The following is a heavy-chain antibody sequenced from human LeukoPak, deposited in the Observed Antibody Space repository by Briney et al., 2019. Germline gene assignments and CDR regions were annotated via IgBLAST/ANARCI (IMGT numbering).Heavy chain of an antibody. Sequence: SGPTLVKPTQTLTLTCTFSGFSHSTSGVGVGWIRQPPGKALEWLALIYWDDDKRYSPSLKSRLTITKDTSKNQVVLTMTNMDPVDTATYYCAHRQQLVYYFDYWGQGTLVTVSS. V-gene: IGHV2-5*02. D-gene: IGHD6-13*01. CDR1: GFSHSTSGVG. CDR2: IYWDDDK. CDR3: AHRQQLVYYFDY. J-gene: IGHJ4*02.